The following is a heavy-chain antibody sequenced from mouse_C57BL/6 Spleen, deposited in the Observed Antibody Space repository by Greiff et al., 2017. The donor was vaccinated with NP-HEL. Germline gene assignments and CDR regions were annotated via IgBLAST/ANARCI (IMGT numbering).Heavy chain of an antibody. CDR1: GFTFSSYA. CDR2: ISSGGDYI. D-gene: IGHD2-1*01. CDR3: TRDGAGNYGAY. J-gene: IGHJ3*01. V-gene: IGHV5-9-1*02. Sequence: DVQLVESGEGLVKPGGSLKLSCAASGFTFSSYAMSWVRQTPEKRLEWVAYISSGGDYIYYADTVKGRFTISRDNARNTLYLQMSSLKSEDTAMYYCTRDGAGNYGAYWGQGTLVTVSA.